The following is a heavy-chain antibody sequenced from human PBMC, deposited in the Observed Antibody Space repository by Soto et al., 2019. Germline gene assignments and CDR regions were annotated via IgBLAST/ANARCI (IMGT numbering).Heavy chain of an antibody. CDR3: AKDRVGRYCSNGVCYAPGY. Sequence: EVQLMDSGGGLVQPGGSLRLSCAASGFTFSSYVLSWVRQAPGTGLEWVSGIGGSGGSTYYADSVTVRFTISRDNSKNTLLVQMQGMRAADTAMYSCAKDRVGRYCSNGVCYAPGYWCQGTLVSVSS. J-gene: IGHJ4*02. CDR1: GFTFSSYV. V-gene: IGHV3-23*01. CDR2: IGGSGGST. D-gene: IGHD2-8*01.